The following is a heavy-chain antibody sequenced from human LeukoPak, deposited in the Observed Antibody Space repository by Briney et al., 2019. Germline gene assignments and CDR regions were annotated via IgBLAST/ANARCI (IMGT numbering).Heavy chain of an antibody. CDR3: ARDGTRAFDI. J-gene: IGHJ3*02. CDR2: IYYSGST. D-gene: IGHD1-26*01. Sequence: PSETLSLTCTVSGSMYNYYWSWIRQPPGKGLEWIGYIYYSGSTNYNPSLKSRVTISVDTSKNQFSLKLSSVTAADTAVYYCARDGTRAFDIWGQGTMVTVSS. V-gene: IGHV4-59*01. CDR1: GSMYNYY.